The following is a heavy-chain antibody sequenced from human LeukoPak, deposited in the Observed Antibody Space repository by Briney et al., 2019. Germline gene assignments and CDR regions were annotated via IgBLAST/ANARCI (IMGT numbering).Heavy chain of an antibody. CDR3: ARSGGNSPNYYFDY. V-gene: IGHV4-39*07. CDR2: IYYSGST. Sequence: SETLSLTCTVSGGSISSSSYYWGWIRQPPGKGLEGIGSIYYSGSTYYNPSLKSRVTISVDTSKNQFSLKLSSVTAADTAVYYCARSGGNSPNYYFDYWGQGTLVTVSS. D-gene: IGHD4-23*01. CDR1: GGSISSSSYY. J-gene: IGHJ4*02.